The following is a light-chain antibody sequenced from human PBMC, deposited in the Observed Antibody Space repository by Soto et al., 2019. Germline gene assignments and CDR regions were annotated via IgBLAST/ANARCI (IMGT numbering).Light chain of an antibody. J-gene: IGKJ5*01. CDR1: QSVSSY. Sequence: DIQMTQSPSSLSASVGDRISITCRASQSVSSYLNWYQQKPGKAPRLLMYAASHLQAGVPSRFRGIGSATHFPLTISRLQAEYCATYYCQQSYRAVTFGQGTRLEIK. V-gene: IGKV1-39*01. CDR2: AAS. CDR3: QQSYRAVT.